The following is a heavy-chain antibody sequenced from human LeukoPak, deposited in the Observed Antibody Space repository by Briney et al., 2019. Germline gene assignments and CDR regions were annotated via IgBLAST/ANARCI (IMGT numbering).Heavy chain of an antibody. Sequence: SETLSLTCAVYGGSFSGYYWSWIRQPPGKGLERIGEINHSGSTNYNPSLKSRVTISVDTSKNQFSLKLSSVTAADTAVYYCARRAVGHFFDYWGQGILVTVSS. V-gene: IGHV4-34*01. J-gene: IGHJ4*02. CDR3: ARRAVGHFFDY. CDR2: INHSGST. D-gene: IGHD1-26*01. CDR1: GGSFSGYY.